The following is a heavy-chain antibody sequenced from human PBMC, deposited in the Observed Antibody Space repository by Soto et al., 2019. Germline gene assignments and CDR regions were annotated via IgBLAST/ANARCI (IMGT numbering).Heavy chain of an antibody. Sequence: ASVKVSCKASGYTFTGYYMHWVRQAPGQGLEWMGWINPNSGGTNYAQKFQGRVTMTRDTSISTAYMELSRLRSDDTAVYYCARGPYDFWSGSADAFDIWGQGTMVTVSS. J-gene: IGHJ3*02. CDR2: INPNSGGT. CDR3: ARGPYDFWSGSADAFDI. CDR1: GYTFTGYY. D-gene: IGHD3-3*01. V-gene: IGHV1-2*02.